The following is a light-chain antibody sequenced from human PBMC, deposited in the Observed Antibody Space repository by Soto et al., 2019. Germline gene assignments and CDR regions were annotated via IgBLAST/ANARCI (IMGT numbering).Light chain of an antibody. V-gene: IGKV3-11*01. CDR2: DAS. J-gene: IGKJ4*01. CDR1: QSVSSY. Sequence: ILLTQSPATLSLSPGERATLSCRASQSVSSYLAWYQQKPGQAPRLLIYDASNRATGIPARFSGSGSGTDFTLTISSLEPEDFAVYYCQQRSNWPQLTFGGRTKVEIK. CDR3: QQRSNWPQLT.